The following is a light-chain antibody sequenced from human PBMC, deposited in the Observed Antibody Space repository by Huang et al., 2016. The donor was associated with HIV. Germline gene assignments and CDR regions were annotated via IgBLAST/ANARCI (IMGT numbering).Light chain of an antibody. J-gene: IGKJ1*01. Sequence: DIQMTQSPPSLSAFVGDRVTITCRASQAISNYVAWYQLTPGKVPKLLIDGASHLQAGVPSRFSGSGSGTEFTLTISSLQPEDVAVYFCQKYDSAPRTFGQGTRVEIK. CDR2: GAS. CDR1: QAISNY. CDR3: QKYDSAPRT. V-gene: IGKV1-27*01.